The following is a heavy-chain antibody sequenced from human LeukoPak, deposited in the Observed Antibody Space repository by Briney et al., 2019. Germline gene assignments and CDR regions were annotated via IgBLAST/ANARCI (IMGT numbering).Heavy chain of an antibody. CDR3: ARDRGWVRDY. D-gene: IGHD3-10*01. CDR2: ISSSGTSI. J-gene: IGHJ4*02. V-gene: IGHV3-48*03. CDR1: GFTFSSYE. Sequence: GGSLSLSCAASGFTFSSYEMNWVRQAPGKGLEWVSYISSSGTSIYYVDSVKGRFTISRDNAKNSLYLQMNSLRAEDTAIYYCARDRGWVRDYWGQGTLVTVSS.